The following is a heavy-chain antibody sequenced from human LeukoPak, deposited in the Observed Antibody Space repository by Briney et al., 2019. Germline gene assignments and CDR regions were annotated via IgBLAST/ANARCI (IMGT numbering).Heavy chain of an antibody. V-gene: IGHV1-24*01. D-gene: IGHD5-12*01. Sequence: ASVKVSCKVSGYTLTELSMHWVRQAPGKGLEWMGGFDPEDGETIYAQKFQGRVTMTEDTSTDTACMELSSLRSEDTAVYYCATGYSGYDSIDYWGQGTLVTVSS. J-gene: IGHJ4*02. CDR3: ATGYSGYDSIDY. CDR1: GYTLTELS. CDR2: FDPEDGET.